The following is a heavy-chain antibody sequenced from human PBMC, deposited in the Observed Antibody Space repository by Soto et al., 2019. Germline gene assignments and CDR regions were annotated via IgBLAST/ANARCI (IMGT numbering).Heavy chain of an antibody. V-gene: IGHV1-3*01. CDR1: GSTFTSHA. Sequence: ASVKVSRKASGSTFTSHALYFVRQAPGQRLEWMGWINAGNGNTKYSQKFQGRVTITRDTSASTAYMELSSLRSEDTAVYYCARDPGYRYGYNWGQGTLVTVSS. CDR2: INAGNGNT. J-gene: IGHJ4*02. D-gene: IGHD5-18*01. CDR3: ARDPGYRYGYN.